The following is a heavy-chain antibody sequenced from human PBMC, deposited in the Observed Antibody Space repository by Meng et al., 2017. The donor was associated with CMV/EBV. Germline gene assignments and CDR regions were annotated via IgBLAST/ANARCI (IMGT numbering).Heavy chain of an antibody. D-gene: IGHD3-9*01. CDR2: IYYSGST. CDR1: GGSISSYY. CDR3: ARRSTDILTGYEYYFDY. V-gene: IGHV4-59*01. Sequence: GSLRLSCTVSGGSISSYYWSWIRQPPGKGLEWIGYIYYSGSTNYNPSLKSRVTISVDTSKNQFSPKLSSVTAADTAVYYCARRSTDILTGYEYYFDYWGQGTLVTVSS. J-gene: IGHJ4*02.